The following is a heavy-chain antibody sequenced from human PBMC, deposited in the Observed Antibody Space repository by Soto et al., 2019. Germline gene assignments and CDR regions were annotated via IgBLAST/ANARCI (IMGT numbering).Heavy chain of an antibody. CDR1: GGSISSYY. D-gene: IGHD1-1*01. V-gene: IGHV4-59*01. CDR3: VRDGTKTLRDWFDP. CDR2: VYFSGST. Sequence: SETLSLTCTISGGSISSYYWSWIRQTPGKGLEWIGYVYFSGSTNYNPSLKSRVLISIDTSRNQFSLKLNSVTAADTAVYYCVRDGTKTLRDWFDPWGQGISVTVSS. J-gene: IGHJ5*02.